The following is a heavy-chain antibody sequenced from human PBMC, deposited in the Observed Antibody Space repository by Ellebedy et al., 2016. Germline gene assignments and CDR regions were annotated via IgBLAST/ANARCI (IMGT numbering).Heavy chain of an antibody. V-gene: IGHV1-2*02. CDR2: VNPNSGDT. D-gene: IGHD3-10*01. CDR1: GYTFTGYY. CDR3: ARDPPDPSGSYPDF. Sequence: ASVKVSXXASGYTFTGYYMHWVRQAPGQGLEWMGWVNPNSGDTHYAQNFQGRVTLTRDTSISTAYMELRRLRSDDTAVYYCARDPPDPSGSYPDFWGQGTLVTVSS. J-gene: IGHJ1*01.